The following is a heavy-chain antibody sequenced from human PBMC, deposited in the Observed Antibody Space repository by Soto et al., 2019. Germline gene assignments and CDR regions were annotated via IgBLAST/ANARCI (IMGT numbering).Heavy chain of an antibody. V-gene: IGHV4-4*07. D-gene: IGHD2-2*01. J-gene: IGHJ4*02. CDR2: IYTSGST. CDR3: ARACSSNSCYDVFDY. Sequence: SETLSLTCTVSGGSISGYYWSWIRQPAGKGLEWIGRIYTSGSTNYNPSLKSRVTMSVDTSKNQFSLKLSSVTAADTAVYYCARACSSNSCYDVFDYWGQGTLVTVS. CDR1: GGSISGYY.